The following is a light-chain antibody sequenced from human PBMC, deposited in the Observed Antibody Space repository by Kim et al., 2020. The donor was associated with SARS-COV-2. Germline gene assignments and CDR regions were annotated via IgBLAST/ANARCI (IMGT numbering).Light chain of an antibody. V-gene: IGLV3-1*01. CDR1: VLADKY. CDR2: QDR. J-gene: IGLJ3*02. CDR3: QAWDSSTAWV. Sequence: PEQTAILTCSGDVLADKYTSWYQQKLGLTPLLVIYQDRKRPSGGPERVSGASSGNTATLTISGTQVMDEADYYCQAWDSSTAWVFGGGTQLTVL.